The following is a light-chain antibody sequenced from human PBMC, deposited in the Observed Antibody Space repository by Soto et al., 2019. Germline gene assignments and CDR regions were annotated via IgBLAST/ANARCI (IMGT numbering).Light chain of an antibody. CDR3: QQYNNWPTWT. CDR1: QSVSSN. J-gene: IGKJ1*01. V-gene: IGKV3-15*01. CDR2: GAS. Sequence: EMVMTQSPATLSVSPGERATLSCRASQSVSSNLAWYQQKPCQAHRLIIYGASTRATGIPARFSGSVSGTEFTLTISSLQSEDFAVYYGQQYNNWPTWTFGQGTKVDIK.